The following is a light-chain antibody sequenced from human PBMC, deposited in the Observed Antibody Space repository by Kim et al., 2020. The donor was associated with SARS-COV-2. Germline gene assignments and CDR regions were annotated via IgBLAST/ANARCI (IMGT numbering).Light chain of an antibody. CDR3: QKCDSAPWT. Sequence: ASAGERVTITCRASQDNSNYFAWFQLKPGKPPKLLIYAASALQPGVPSRFSGSGSGTDFTLTVTSLQPEDVATYYCQKCDSAPWTFGQGTKVDIK. CDR2: AAS. V-gene: IGKV1-27*01. CDR1: QDNSNY. J-gene: IGKJ1*01.